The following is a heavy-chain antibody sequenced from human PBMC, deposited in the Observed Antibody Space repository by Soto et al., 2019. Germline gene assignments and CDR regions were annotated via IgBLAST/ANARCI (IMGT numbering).Heavy chain of an antibody. D-gene: IGHD3-3*01. CDR3: ARDPSSALGAIFGVVTPMVV. J-gene: IGHJ6*02. CDR2: ISAYNGNT. V-gene: IGHV1-18*01. CDR1: GYTFTSYG. Sequence: ASVKVSCKASGYTFTSYGISWVRQAPGQGLEWMGWISAYNGNTNYAQKLQGRVTMTTDTSTSTAYMELRSLRSDDTAVYYCARDPSSALGAIFGVVTPMVVWGQGTTVTVSS.